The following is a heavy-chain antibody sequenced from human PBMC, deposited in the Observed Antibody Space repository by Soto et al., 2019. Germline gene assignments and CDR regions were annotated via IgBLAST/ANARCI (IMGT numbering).Heavy chain of an antibody. CDR1: GFTFINAW. J-gene: IGHJ4*02. V-gene: IGHV3-15*01. CDR2: IKSKSDGGTT. Sequence: EVQLVESGGGLVKPGGSLRLSCAASGFTFINAWMNWVRQAPGKGLEWVGRIKSKSDGGTTDYAAPVKGRFTISRDDSRNALYLQMSSLKTEDTAMYSWTTSGYLTGLDYWGQGTLVTVSS. CDR3: TTSGYLTGLDY. D-gene: IGHD3-9*01.